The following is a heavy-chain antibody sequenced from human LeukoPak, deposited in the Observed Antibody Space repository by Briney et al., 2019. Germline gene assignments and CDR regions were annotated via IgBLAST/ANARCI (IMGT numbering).Heavy chain of an antibody. Sequence: GGSLRLSCAASGLTFSRYWMHWVRQAPGKGLVWVSRINSEGSSTSYADSVKGRFTISRDNAKNTLYLQMNSLRAEDTAVYYCASRDQSCSGDTCYPIDYWGQGTLVTVSS. CDR3: ASRDQSCSGDTCYPIDY. CDR2: INSEGSST. CDR1: GLTFSRYW. V-gene: IGHV3-74*01. J-gene: IGHJ4*02. D-gene: IGHD2-15*01.